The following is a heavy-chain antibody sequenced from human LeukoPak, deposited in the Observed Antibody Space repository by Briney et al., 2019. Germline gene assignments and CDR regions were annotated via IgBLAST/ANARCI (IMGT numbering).Heavy chain of an antibody. D-gene: IGHD3-22*01. CDR3: ARDGHYYDTSRYADY. Sequence: PGGSLRLSCAASGFTFSTYGMHWVRQAPGKGLEWVAVIWYDGSNKYYGDSVKGRFTISRDNSKNTLYLQMNSLRAEDTAVYYCARDGHYYDTSRYADYWGQGTLVTVSS. CDR1: GFTFSTYG. CDR2: IWYDGSNK. J-gene: IGHJ4*02. V-gene: IGHV3-33*01.